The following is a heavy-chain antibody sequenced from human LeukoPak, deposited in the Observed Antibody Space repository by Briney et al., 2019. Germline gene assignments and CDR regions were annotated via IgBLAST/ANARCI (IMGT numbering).Heavy chain of an antibody. CDR3: ATLQPDYGDKRDY. CDR2: IYYSGST. D-gene: IGHD4-23*01. V-gene: IGHV4-59*01. CDR1: GGSISGYY. Sequence: SETLSLTCTVSGGSISGYYWSWIRQPPGKGLEWIGYIYYSGSTNYNPSLKSRVTISVDTSKNRFSLKLSSVTAADPAVYYCATLQPDYGDKRDYWGQGTPVTVSS. J-gene: IGHJ4*02.